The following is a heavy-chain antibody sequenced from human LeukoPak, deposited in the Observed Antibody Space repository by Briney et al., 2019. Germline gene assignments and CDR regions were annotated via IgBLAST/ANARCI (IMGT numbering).Heavy chain of an antibody. J-gene: IGHJ2*01. V-gene: IGHV1-69*05. D-gene: IGHD4/OR15-4a*01. Sequence: SVKVSCKASGGTFSSYAISWVRQAPGQGLEWMGGIIPIFGTANHAQKFQGRVTITTDESTSTAYVELSSLSSEDTAVYYCARAPYGGTMNWYFDLWGRGTLVTVSS. CDR1: GGTFSSYA. CDR2: IIPIFGTA. CDR3: ARAPYGGTMNWYFDL.